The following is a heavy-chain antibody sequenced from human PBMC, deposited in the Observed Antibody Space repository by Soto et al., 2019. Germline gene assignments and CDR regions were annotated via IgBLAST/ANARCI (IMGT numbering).Heavy chain of an antibody. Sequence: QVQLVQSGAGVKKPGASVKVSCKASGYTFTSYGISWVRQAPGQGLEWMGWISTSNGNTNYAQKFQGRVTMTTDTATSTAYMELRSLRSDDTAVYYCATIWGLYCTPTMCSENWLDPWGQGTLVTVSS. CDR2: ISTSNGNT. J-gene: IGHJ5*02. CDR3: ATIWGLYCTPTMCSENWLDP. V-gene: IGHV1-18*01. CDR1: GYTFTSYG. D-gene: IGHD2-8*01.